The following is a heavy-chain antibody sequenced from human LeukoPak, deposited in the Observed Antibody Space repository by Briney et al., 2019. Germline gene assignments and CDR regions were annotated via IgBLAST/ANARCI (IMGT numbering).Heavy chain of an antibody. D-gene: IGHD2-8*01. CDR3: AKDLSPGVY. Sequence: GGSLRLSCAASGFTFSSYSMSWVRQAPGKGLEWVSAISGSDGSTYYADSVKGQFTISRDNSKNTLYLQMSSLRAEDTAVYYCAKDLSPGVYWGQGTLVTVSS. CDR1: GFTFSSYS. J-gene: IGHJ4*02. V-gene: IGHV3-23*01. CDR2: ISGSDGST.